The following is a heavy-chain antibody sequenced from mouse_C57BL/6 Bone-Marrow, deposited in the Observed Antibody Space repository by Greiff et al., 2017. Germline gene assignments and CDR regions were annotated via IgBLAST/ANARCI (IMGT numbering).Heavy chain of an antibody. CDR1: GYTFTSYW. J-gene: IGHJ2*01. CDR3: TGKNFITTGFDY. CDR2: IYPGNSDT. D-gene: IGHD1-1*01. Sequence: VQLQQSGTVLARPGASVKMSCKTSGYTFTSYWMHWVKQRPGQGLEWIGAIYPGNSDTSYNQKFKGKAKLTAVTSASTAYMELSSLTNEDSAVSYCTGKNFITTGFDYWGQGTTLTVSS. V-gene: IGHV1-5*01.